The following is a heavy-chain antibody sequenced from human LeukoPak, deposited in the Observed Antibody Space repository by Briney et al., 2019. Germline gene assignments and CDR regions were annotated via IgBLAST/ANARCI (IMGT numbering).Heavy chain of an antibody. CDR2: ISWNSGSI. D-gene: IGHD3-10*01. V-gene: IGHV3-9*01. Sequence: GGSLRLSCAASGFTFDDYAMHWVRQAPGKGLEWVSGISWNSGSIGYADSVKGRFTISRDNAKNSLYLQMNSLRAEDTAVYYCARDTTYGSGTNWFDPWGQGTLVTVSS. J-gene: IGHJ5*02. CDR1: GFTFDDYA. CDR3: ARDTTYGSGTNWFDP.